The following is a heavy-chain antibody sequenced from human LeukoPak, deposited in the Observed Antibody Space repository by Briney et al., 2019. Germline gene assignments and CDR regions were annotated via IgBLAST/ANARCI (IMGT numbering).Heavy chain of an antibody. J-gene: IGHJ6*03. Sequence: GGSLRLSCAASGFTFSNFAMIWVRQAPGKGLECVSTLSGENALTYYADSVKGRFTISRDNSKNTLYLQMTNARPEDTAIYYCARNEAGYHYYTGVWGKGTTVAVSS. CDR1: GFTFSNFA. CDR2: LSGENALT. D-gene: IGHD1-14*01. CDR3: ARNEAGYHYYTGV. V-gene: IGHV3-23*01.